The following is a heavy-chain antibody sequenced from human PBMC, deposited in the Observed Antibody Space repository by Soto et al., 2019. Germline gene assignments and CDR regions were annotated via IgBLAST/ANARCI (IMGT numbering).Heavy chain of an antibody. CDR1: GFTFSSYS. CDR3: ARNAPREFGYYYYGMDV. D-gene: IGHD3-10*01. Sequence: PGGSLRLSCAASGFTFSSYSMNWVRQAPGKGLEWVSYISSSSSTIYYADSVKGRFTISRDNAKNSLYLQMNSLRDEDTAVYYCARNAPREFGYYYYGMDVWGQGTTVTVSS. J-gene: IGHJ6*02. V-gene: IGHV3-48*02. CDR2: ISSSSSTI.